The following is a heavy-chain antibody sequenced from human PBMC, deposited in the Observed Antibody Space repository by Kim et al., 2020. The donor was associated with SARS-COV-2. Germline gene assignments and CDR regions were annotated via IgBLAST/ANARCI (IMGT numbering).Heavy chain of an antibody. CDR2: IYPGDSDT. D-gene: IGHD3-22*01. Sequence: GESLKISCKGSGYSFTSYWIGWVRQMPGKGLEWMVIIYPGDSDTRYSPSFQGQVTISADKSISTASLQRSSLTASDTAMYYCARPLYDSSGYLGYWGQGTLVTVSS. CDR3: ARPLYDSSGYLGY. J-gene: IGHJ4*02. V-gene: IGHV5-51*01. CDR1: GYSFTSYW.